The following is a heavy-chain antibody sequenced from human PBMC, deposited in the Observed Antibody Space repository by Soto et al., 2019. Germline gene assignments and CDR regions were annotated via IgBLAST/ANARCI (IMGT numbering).Heavy chain of an antibody. J-gene: IGHJ6*02. CDR2: TIPALGKT. CDR1: GDNFKKNV. D-gene: IGHD3-10*01. Sequence: GASVKVSCKTSGDNFKKNVFTWVRQAPGQGLEWMGGTIPALGKTHYIEKFQGRVTITADDATRTVYMEVRDLTFEDTAIYYCARGPFRPSAMDVWGQGTTVTVSS. V-gene: IGHV1-69*10. CDR3: ARGPFRPSAMDV.